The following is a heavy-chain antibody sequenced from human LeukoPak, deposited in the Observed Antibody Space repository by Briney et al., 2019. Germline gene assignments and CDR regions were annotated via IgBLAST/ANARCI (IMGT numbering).Heavy chain of an antibody. CDR2: ISSNGGST. Sequence: GGSLRLSCAASGFTFSSYGMHWVRQAPGKGLEYVSAISSNGGSTYYANSVKGRFTISRDNSKNTLYHQMGSLRAEDMAVYYCARAIHYYDSSGYYDYWGQGTLVTVSS. V-gene: IGHV3-64*01. CDR3: ARAIHYYDSSGYYDY. D-gene: IGHD3-22*01. J-gene: IGHJ4*02. CDR1: GFTFSSYG.